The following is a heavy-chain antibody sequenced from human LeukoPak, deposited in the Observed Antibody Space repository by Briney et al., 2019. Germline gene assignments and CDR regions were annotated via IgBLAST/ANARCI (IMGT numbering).Heavy chain of an antibody. Sequence: GGSLRLSCAASGFIFKRYWMNWVRQVPGKGLECLANIKEDGSETYYADSVKGRFTISRDNPKNLLFLQINSLRVEDTAVYYCARDLGPKYSDTNDPVGDAVDVWGRGTKVIVSS. V-gene: IGHV3-7*01. CDR2: IKEDGSET. CDR1: GFIFKRYW. D-gene: IGHD3-22*01. J-gene: IGHJ3*01. CDR3: ARDLGPKYSDTNDPVGDAVDV.